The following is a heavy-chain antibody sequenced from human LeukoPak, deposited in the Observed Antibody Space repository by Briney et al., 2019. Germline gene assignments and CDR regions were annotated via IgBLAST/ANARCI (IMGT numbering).Heavy chain of an antibody. CDR2: INHSGST. V-gene: IGHV4-34*01. J-gene: IGHJ5*02. Sequence: SETLSLTCAVHGGSFSGYYWSWIRQPPGKGLEWIGEINHSGSTNYNPSLKSRVTISVDTSKNQFSLKLSSVTAADTAVYYCARGRGVLMVYAIQDLYWFDPWGQGTLVTVSS. CDR3: ARGRGVLMVYAIQDLYWFDP. CDR1: GGSFSGYY. D-gene: IGHD2-8*01.